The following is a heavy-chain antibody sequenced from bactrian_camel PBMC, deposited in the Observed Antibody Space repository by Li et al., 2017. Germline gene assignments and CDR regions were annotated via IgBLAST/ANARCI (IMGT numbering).Heavy chain of an antibody. CDR3: AAEPSTGWALTYNY. J-gene: IGHJ4*01. Sequence: VQLVESGGGSVQAGGSLRLSCAASEFTFCMGWFRQRPGKGREVVATMYDIGGRTYYADSVKGRFTISKYNAENTLYLQMNSLKPEDTAVYYCAAEPSTGWALTYNYWGQGTQVTVS. D-gene: IGHD5*01. CDR1: EFTFC. CDR2: MYDIGGRT. V-gene: IGHV3S31*01.